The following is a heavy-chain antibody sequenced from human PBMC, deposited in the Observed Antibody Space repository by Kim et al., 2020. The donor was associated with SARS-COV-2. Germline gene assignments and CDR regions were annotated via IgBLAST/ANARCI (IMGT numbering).Heavy chain of an antibody. CDR3: ARDIVVVPAASYYYGMDV. V-gene: IGHV3-11*01. Sequence: VKGRFTISRDNAKNSLYLQMNSLRAEDTAVYYCARDIVVVPAASYYYGMDVWGQGTTVTVSS. D-gene: IGHD2-2*01. J-gene: IGHJ6*02.